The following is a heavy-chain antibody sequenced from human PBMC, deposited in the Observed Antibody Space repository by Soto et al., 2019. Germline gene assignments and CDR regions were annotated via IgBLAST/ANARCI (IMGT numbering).Heavy chain of an antibody. CDR2: ISGSGGST. V-gene: IGHV3-23*01. Sequence: HPGGSLRLSCAASGFIFSSYAMSWVRQAPGKGLEWVSAISGSGGSTYYADSVKGRFTISRDNSKNTLYLQMNSLRAEDTAVYYCAKDRPLRSYSPEYFQHWGQGTLVTVSS. CDR1: GFIFSSYA. J-gene: IGHJ1*01. D-gene: IGHD2-15*01. CDR3: AKDRPLRSYSPEYFQH.